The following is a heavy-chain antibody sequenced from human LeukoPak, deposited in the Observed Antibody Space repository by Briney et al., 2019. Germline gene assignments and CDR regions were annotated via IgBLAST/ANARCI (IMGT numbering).Heavy chain of an antibody. D-gene: IGHD3-3*01. CDR3: ARMKGILPSPIDY. J-gene: IGHJ4*02. Sequence: PGGSLRLSCAASGFTFRSYGMHWVRQAPGKGLEWVAVIWYDGSNKYYADSVKGRFTISRDNSNNKVSLQMNSLRGEDTAVYYCARMKGILPSPIDYWGQGTLVSVSS. CDR1: GFTFRSYG. V-gene: IGHV3-33*01. CDR2: IWYDGSNK.